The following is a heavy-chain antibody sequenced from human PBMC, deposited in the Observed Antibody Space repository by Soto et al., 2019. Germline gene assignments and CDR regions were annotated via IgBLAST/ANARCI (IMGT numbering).Heavy chain of an antibody. V-gene: IGHV1-69*13. Sequence: ASVKVSCKASGGTFRKYGISWVRQAPGQGLEWLGGIIPMFGTATSTQNFQGRLTVTADESTSTAYMELSSLTSEDTAVYFCARSVGVTTLSYLDYWGQGTQVTVSS. D-gene: IGHD1-26*01. J-gene: IGHJ4*02. CDR2: IIPMFGTA. CDR3: ARSVGVTTLSYLDY. CDR1: GGTFRKYG.